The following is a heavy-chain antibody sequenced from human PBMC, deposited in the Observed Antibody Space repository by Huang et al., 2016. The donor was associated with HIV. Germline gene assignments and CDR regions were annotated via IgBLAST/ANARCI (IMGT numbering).Heavy chain of an antibody. V-gene: IGHV4-34*01. J-gene: IGHJ4*02. Sequence: QVQLHQWGAGLLKPSETLSLTCAVYGGSFSGYYWSWIRQPPGKGLEWIGEITHSGSTNYNPSLKSRVTISEETSKNRFALKLGSVTAADTAVYYCARAPHYGSGSYYYWGQGTLVTVSS. CDR2: ITHSGST. CDR3: ARAPHYGSGSYYY. CDR1: GGSFSGYY. D-gene: IGHD3-10*01.